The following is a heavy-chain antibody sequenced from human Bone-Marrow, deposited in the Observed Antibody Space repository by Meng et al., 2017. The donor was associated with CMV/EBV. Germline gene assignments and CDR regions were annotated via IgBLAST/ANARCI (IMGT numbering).Heavy chain of an antibody. J-gene: IGHJ4*02. D-gene: IGHD5-24*01. Sequence: GESLKISCAASGFTFSSYWMSWVRQAPGKGLEWVANIKQDGSEKYYVDSVKGRFTISRDNAKNSLYLQMNSLRAEDTAVYYCARGWLQNNYFDYWGQGTLVNVSS. CDR2: IKQDGSEK. CDR3: ARGWLQNNYFDY. CDR1: GFTFSSYW. V-gene: IGHV3-7*01.